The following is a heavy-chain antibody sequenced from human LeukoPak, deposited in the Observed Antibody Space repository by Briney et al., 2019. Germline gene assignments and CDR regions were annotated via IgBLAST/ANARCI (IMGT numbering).Heavy chain of an antibody. CDR2: INPSGGST. Sequence: ASVKVSCKASGYTFTSYYMHWVRQAPGQGLEWMGIINPSGGSTSYAQKFQGRVTMTRDTSTSTAYMELSSLRSEDTAVYYCASPREDTGGYSYGYFYAFDIWGQGTMVTVSS. CDR1: GYTFTSYY. V-gene: IGHV1-46*01. J-gene: IGHJ3*02. CDR3: ASPREDTGGYSYGYFYAFDI. D-gene: IGHD5-18*01.